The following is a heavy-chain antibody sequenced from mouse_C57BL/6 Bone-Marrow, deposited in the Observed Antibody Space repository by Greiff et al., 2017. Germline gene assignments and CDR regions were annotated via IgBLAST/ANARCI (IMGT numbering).Heavy chain of an antibody. CDR2: IDPSDSYT. D-gene: IGHD3-1*01. V-gene: IGHV1-69*01. CDR1: GYTFTSYW. J-gene: IGHJ3*01. CDR3: ARSGSHCVFAY. Sequence: QVQLQQPGAELVMPGASVKLSCKASGYTFTSYWMHWVKQRPGQGLEWIGGIDPSDSYTNYNQKFKGKSTLTVDKSSSTAYMQLSSLTSEDSAVYYCARSGSHCVFAYWGQGTLVTVSA.